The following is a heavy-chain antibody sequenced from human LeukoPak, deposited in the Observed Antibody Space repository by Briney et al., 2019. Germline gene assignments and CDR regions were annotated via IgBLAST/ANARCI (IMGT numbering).Heavy chain of an antibody. CDR1: GFTFSDYY. D-gene: IGHD6-19*01. J-gene: IGHJ4*02. Sequence: GGSLRLSCAAPGFTFSDYYMSWIRQAPGKGLEWVSYISSSGSTIYYTDSVKGRFTVSRDNTKNSLYLQMNSLRAEDTAVYYCARADSSGWYGNDYWGQGTLVTVSS. CDR3: ARADSSGWYGNDY. CDR2: ISSSGSTI. V-gene: IGHV3-11*01.